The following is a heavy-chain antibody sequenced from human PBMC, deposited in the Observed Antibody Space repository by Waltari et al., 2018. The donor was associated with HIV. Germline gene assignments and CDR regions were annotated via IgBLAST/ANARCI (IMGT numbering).Heavy chain of an antibody. D-gene: IGHD3-3*01. J-gene: IGHJ4*02. V-gene: IGHV3-74*01. CDR2: IDEYGGIT. Sequence: EVLLVESGGGLVQPGGYLRLSCAASGFTFSTYWMHWVRQAPGKGLVWVSRIDEYGGITNYADSVEGRFTISRDNAKNTLYLQMNNLRAEDTATYYCARDLSGYSDYWGQGTLVTVSS. CDR1: GFTFSTYW. CDR3: ARDLSGYSDY.